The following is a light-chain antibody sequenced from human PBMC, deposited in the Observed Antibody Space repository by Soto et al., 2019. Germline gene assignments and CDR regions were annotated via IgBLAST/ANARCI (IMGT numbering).Light chain of an antibody. Sequence: IVLTQSPGTLSLSPGERATLSCRASQSVSSYLAWHQQKPGQAPRLLIYDVSNRATGIPARFSGSGSGTDFTLTISSLEPEDFAVYYCQQRSTWPPIIFGQGTRLEIK. CDR1: QSVSSY. CDR3: QQRSTWPPII. V-gene: IGKV3-11*01. J-gene: IGKJ5*01. CDR2: DVS.